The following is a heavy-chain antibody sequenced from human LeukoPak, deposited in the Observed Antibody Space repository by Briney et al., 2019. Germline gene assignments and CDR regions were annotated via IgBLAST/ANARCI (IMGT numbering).Heavy chain of an antibody. CDR3: AAEGVENQLLNSATFDY. Sequence: SETLSLTCTVSGGSISSYYWSWIRQPPGKGLEWIGYIYYSGSTNYNPSLKSRVTISVDTSKNQFSLKLSSVTAADTAVYYCAAEGVENQLLNSATFDYWGQGTLVTVSS. CDR1: GGSISSYY. J-gene: IGHJ4*02. D-gene: IGHD2-2*01. CDR2: IYYSGST. V-gene: IGHV4-59*01.